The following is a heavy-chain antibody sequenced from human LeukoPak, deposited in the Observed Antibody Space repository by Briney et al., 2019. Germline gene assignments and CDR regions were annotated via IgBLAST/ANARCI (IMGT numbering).Heavy chain of an antibody. D-gene: IGHD2-15*01. CDR2: ISSSSSYT. V-gene: IGHV3-11*06. Sequence: PGGSLRLSCAASGFTFSDYYMSWVRQAPGKGLEWVSYISSSSSYTNYADSVKGRFTISRDNAHNSLYLQMNSLRAEDTAVYYCARDHGVVVAASPFDIWGQGTMVTVSS. CDR3: ARDHGVVVAASPFDI. J-gene: IGHJ3*02. CDR1: GFTFSDYY.